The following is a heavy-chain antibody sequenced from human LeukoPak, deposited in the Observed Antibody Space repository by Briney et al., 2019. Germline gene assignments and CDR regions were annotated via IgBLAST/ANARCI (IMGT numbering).Heavy chain of an antibody. CDR3: VRDLYRIVVVPHYFDY. CDR1: GFTFSSYG. V-gene: IGHV3-7*01. Sequence: GGSLRLSCAASGFTFSSYGMHWVRQAPGKGLEWVASIKQDGSEKYYVDSVKGRFTISRDNAKNSLYLQMNSLRAEDTAVYYCVRDLYRIVVVPHYFDYWGQGTLVTVSS. J-gene: IGHJ4*02. D-gene: IGHD3-22*01. CDR2: IKQDGSEK.